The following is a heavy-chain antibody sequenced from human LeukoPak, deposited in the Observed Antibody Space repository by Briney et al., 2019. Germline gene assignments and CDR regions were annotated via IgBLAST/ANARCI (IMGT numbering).Heavy chain of an antibody. J-gene: IGHJ4*02. CDR2: ISYDGSNK. CDR1: GFTFSNAW. CDR3: AKETGDY. V-gene: IGHV3-30*18. D-gene: IGHD3-10*01. Sequence: GGSLRLSCTASGFTFSNAWMSWVRQAPGKGLEWVAVISYDGSNKYYADSVKGRFTISRDNSKNTLYLQMNSLRAEDTALYYCAKETGDYWGQGTLVTVSS.